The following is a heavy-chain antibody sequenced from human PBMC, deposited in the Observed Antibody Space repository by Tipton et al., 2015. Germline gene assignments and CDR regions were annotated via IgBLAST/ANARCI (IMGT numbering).Heavy chain of an antibody. D-gene: IGHD6-6*01. Sequence: SLRLSCAASGFIFSNYGMHWVRQAPGKGLEWVAVISYDGSNTYCADSVKGRFTISRDNSNNTLYLQMNSLRGEDTAVYYCAKDYWDVLSTYQELVFSNYLDYWGQGTLVTVSS. CDR2: ISYDGSNT. J-gene: IGHJ4*02. CDR1: GFIFSNYG. V-gene: IGHV3-30*18. CDR3: AKDYWDVLSTYQELVFSNYLDY.